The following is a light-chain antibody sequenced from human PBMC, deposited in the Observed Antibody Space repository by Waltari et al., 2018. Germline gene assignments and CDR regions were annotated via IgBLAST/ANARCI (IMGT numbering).Light chain of an antibody. CDR3: SSYAGSTNLGV. CDR2: EVT. J-gene: IGLJ3*02. CDR1: SSDVGGYNY. Sequence: QSALTQPPSASGSPGQSVTISCTGTSSDVGGYNYVSWYQQHPGKAPKLIIYEVTKRPSGVPDRFSGSKSGNTASLTVSELQAEDEADYYCSSYAGSTNLGVFGGGTKLTVL. V-gene: IGLV2-8*01.